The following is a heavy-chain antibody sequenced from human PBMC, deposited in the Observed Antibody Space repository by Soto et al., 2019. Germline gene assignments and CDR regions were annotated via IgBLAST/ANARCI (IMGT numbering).Heavy chain of an antibody. CDR3: ARDRTSIVVVVAANIGGSNWFDP. V-gene: IGHV1-69*06. CDR2: IIPIFGTT. CDR1: RGTFSSYA. D-gene: IGHD2-15*01. J-gene: IGHJ5*02. Sequence: SVKVSCKASRGTFSSYAISWVRQAPGQGLEWMGGIIPIFGTTNFAQKFQGRVTITADKSTSTAYMELSSLRSEDTAVYYCARDRTSIVVVVAANIGGSNWFDPWGQGTLVTVSS.